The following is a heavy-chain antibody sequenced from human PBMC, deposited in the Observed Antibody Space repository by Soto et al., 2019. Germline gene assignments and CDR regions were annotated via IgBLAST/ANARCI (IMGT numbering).Heavy chain of an antibody. D-gene: IGHD2-2*01. J-gene: IGHJ6*03. CDR1: GGSFSGYY. CDR2: INHSGST. Sequence: SETLSLTCAVYGGSFSGYYWSWIRQPPGKGLEWIGEINHSGSTNYNPSLKSRVTISVDTSKNQFSLKLSSVTAADTAVYCCARGRLYCSSTSCYYYYMDVWGKGTTVTVSS. CDR3: ARGRLYCSSTSCYYYYMDV. V-gene: IGHV4-34*01.